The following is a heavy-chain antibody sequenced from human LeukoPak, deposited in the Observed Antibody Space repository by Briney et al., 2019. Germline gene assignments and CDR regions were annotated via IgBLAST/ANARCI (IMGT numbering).Heavy chain of an antibody. CDR3: ARRYSDYVLNWYFDL. CDR2: IYYGGST. V-gene: IGHV4-59*08. J-gene: IGHJ2*01. Sequence: SETLSLTCTVSGGSISSYYWSWIRQPPGKGLEWIGYIYYGGSTNYNPSLKSRVTISVDTSKNQFSLKLSSVTAADTAVYYCARRYSDYVLNWYFDLWGRGTLVTVSS. D-gene: IGHD5-12*01. CDR1: GGSISSYY.